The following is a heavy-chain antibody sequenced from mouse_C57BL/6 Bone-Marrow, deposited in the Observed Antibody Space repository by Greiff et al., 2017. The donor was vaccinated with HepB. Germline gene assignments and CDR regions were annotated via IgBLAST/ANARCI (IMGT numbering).Heavy chain of an antibody. J-gene: IGHJ4*01. CDR3: AKMRSNYLYYAMDY. D-gene: IGHD2-5*01. CDR1: GFSLTSYG. CDR2: IWRGGST. Sequence: VQRVESGPGLVQPSQSLSITCTVSGFSLTSYGVHWVRQSPGKGLEWLGVIWRGGSTDDNAAFMSRLSITKDNSKSQVFFKMNSLQADDTAIYYCAKMRSNYLYYAMDYWGQGTSVTVSS. V-gene: IGHV2-5*01.